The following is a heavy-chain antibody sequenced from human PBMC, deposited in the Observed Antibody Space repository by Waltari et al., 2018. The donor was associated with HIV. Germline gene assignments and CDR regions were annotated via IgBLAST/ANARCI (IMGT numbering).Heavy chain of an antibody. D-gene: IGHD3-10*01. V-gene: IGHV2-5*01. J-gene: IGHJ4*02. CDR2: IYWTDDQ. CDR3: AHRLSLPNFYGSWTYYSLTYFDY. CDR1: GFALSTSAVG. Sequence: QITLKQSGPTLVKPTQTLTLTCPFSGFALSTSAVGVAWIRQPPGKALEWLARIYWTDDQRYSPSLESRLTITKDTSKQQVVLTMTNMDPVDTATYYCAHRLSLPNFYGSWTYYSLTYFDYCGQGTLVTVSS.